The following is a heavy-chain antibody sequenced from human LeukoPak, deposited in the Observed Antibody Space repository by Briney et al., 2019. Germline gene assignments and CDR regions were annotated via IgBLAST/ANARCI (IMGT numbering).Heavy chain of an antibody. V-gene: IGHV1-69*06. Sequence: AASVEVSCKASGYTFTSYGISWVRQAPGQGLEWMGGIIPIFGTANYAQKFQGRVTINADKSTSTAYMELSSLRSEDTAVYYCAREARHYYDSSGTNRFLDYWGQGTLVTVSS. CDR3: AREARHYYDSSGTNRFLDY. CDR2: IIPIFGTA. D-gene: IGHD3-22*01. CDR1: GYTFTSYG. J-gene: IGHJ4*02.